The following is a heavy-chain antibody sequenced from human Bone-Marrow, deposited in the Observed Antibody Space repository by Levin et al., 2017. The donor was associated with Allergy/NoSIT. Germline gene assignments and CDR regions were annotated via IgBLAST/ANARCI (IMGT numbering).Heavy chain of an antibody. CDR1: GFTFSIYS. Sequence: GESLKISCTVSGFTFSIYSINWVRQAPGKGLEWVSSISSSGSDMYYVDSVKGRFTISRDNSNNTLFLQMDSLSAEDTAIYYCAKSPTLTGYYEWFDPWGQGTLVTVSS. CDR3: AKSPTLTGYYEWFDP. CDR2: ISSSGSDM. V-gene: IGHV3-21*01. J-gene: IGHJ5*02. D-gene: IGHD3-9*01.